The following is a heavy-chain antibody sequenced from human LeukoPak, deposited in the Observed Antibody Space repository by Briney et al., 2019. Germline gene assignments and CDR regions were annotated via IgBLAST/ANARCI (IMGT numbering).Heavy chain of an antibody. V-gene: IGHV4-34*01. J-gene: IGHJ4*02. CDR2: INHSGST. D-gene: IGHD3-22*01. Sequence: PSETLSLTCAVYGGSFSGYYWSWIRQPPGEGLEWIGEINHSGSTNYNPSLKSRVTISVDTSKNQFSLKLSSVTAADTAVYYCASGNYYDSSGYYYVPYWGQGTLVTVSS. CDR3: ASGNYYDSSGYYYVPY. CDR1: GGSFSGYY.